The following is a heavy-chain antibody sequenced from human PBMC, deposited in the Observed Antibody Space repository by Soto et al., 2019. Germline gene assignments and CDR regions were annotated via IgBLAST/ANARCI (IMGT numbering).Heavy chain of an antibody. V-gene: IGHV4-34*01. D-gene: IGHD5-12*01. Sequence: QVQLQRWGAGLLKPSETLSLTCAVYGGSFSGYYWSWIRQPPGKGLEWIGEINHSGSTNYNPSLKSRVTISVDTSKNQFSLKLSSVTAADTAVYYCARGGYSGYARWGQGTLVTVSS. CDR2: INHSGST. J-gene: IGHJ4*02. CDR3: ARGGYSGYAR. CDR1: GGSFSGYY.